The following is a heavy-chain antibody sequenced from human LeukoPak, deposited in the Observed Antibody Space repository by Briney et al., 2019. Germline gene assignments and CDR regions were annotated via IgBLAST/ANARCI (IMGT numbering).Heavy chain of an antibody. V-gene: IGHV3-30-3*02. D-gene: IGHD2-15*01. CDR1: GFTFSSYA. J-gene: IGHJ4*02. CDR2: ISYDGSNK. Sequence: GGSLRLSCGVSGFTFSSYAMHWVRQAPGKGLEWVAVISYDGSNKYYADSVKGRFTISRDNSKNTLYLQMNSLRAEDTAVYYCAKPTKVAGTDYWGQGTLVTVSS. CDR3: AKPTKVAGTDY.